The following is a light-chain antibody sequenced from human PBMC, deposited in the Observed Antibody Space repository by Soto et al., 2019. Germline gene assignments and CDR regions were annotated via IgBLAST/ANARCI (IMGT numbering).Light chain of an antibody. CDR1: SSDVGNYNL. Sequence: QSALTQPASVSGSPGQSITISCTGTSSDVGNYNLVSWYQQHPGKAPKLMIYDVNHRPSGVSDRFSGSKSGNTASLTISGLQAEDEADYYCCSYAGSYTWVFGGGTKLTVL. V-gene: IGLV2-23*02. CDR2: DVN. J-gene: IGLJ3*02. CDR3: CSYAGSYTWV.